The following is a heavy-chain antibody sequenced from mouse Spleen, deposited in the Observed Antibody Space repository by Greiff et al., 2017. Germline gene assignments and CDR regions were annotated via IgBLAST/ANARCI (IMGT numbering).Heavy chain of an antibody. J-gene: IGHJ4*01. D-gene: IGHD2-4*01. CDR3: AIVYYDYDGDAMDY. Sequence: QVQLQQSGAELVKPGASVKVSCKASGYTFTSYWMHWVKQRPGQGLEWIGRIHPSDSDTNYNQKFEGKATLTVDKSSSTAYMQLSSLTSEDSAVYYCAIVYYDYDGDAMDYWGQGTSVTVSS. CDR1: GYTFTSYW. V-gene: IGHV1-74*01. CDR2: IHPSDSDT.